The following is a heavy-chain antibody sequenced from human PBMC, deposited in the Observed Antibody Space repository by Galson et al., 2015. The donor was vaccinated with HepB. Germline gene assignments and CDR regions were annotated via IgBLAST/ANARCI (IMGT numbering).Heavy chain of an antibody. Sequence: LSLTCTVSGGSISSSSYYWGWIRQPPGKGLEWIGSIYYSGSTYYNPSLKSRVTISVDTSKNQFSLKLSSVTAADTAVYYCAREEPLRSSGWYFQRGYYYGMDVWGQGTTVTVSS. CDR2: IYYSGST. J-gene: IGHJ6*02. V-gene: IGHV4-39*07. D-gene: IGHD6-19*01. CDR3: AREEPLRSSGWYFQRGYYYGMDV. CDR1: GGSISSSSYY.